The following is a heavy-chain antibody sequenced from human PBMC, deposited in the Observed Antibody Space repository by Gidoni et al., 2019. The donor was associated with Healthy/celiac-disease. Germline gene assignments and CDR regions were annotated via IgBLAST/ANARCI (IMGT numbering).Heavy chain of an antibody. J-gene: IGHJ4*02. Sequence: EVRLLASGGGLVQPGGSLRLSSAAPGFTLSSYAMSWVRPAPGKGREWVAAISGSGGSTYYADSGKGRFTISRDNSKNTLYLQMNSLRAEDTAVYYCAKDRGWGSGSYYNSWGQGTLVTVSS. CDR2: ISGSGGST. V-gene: IGHV3-23*01. D-gene: IGHD3-10*01. CDR1: GFTLSSYA. CDR3: AKDRGWGSGSYYNS.